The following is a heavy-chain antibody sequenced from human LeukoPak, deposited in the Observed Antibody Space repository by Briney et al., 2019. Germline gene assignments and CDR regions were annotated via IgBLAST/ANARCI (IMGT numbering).Heavy chain of an antibody. Sequence: GGSLRLSCAAAGFTVSSNYMNWVRQAPGKGLEWVSVIYSGGSTYYADSVKGRFTISRDNSKNTLYLQMNSLRAEDTALYYCARDRDDYFDYWGQGTLVTVSS. D-gene: IGHD3-10*01. CDR3: ARDRDDYFDY. V-gene: IGHV3-53*01. CDR2: IYSGGST. J-gene: IGHJ4*02. CDR1: GFTVSSNY.